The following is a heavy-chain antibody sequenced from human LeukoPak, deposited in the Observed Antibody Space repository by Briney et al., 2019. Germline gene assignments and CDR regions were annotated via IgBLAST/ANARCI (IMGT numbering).Heavy chain of an antibody. V-gene: IGHV1-2*02. Sequence: ASVKVSCKASGYTFTGYYMHWVRQAPGQGLEWMGWINPNSGGTNYAQKLQGRVTMTTDTSTSTAYMELRSLRSDDTAVYYCARVVLGGFTIFYGGSYYFDYWGQGTLVTVSS. CDR3: ARVVLGGFTIFYGGSYYFDY. CDR1: GYTFTGYY. D-gene: IGHD3-9*01. J-gene: IGHJ4*02. CDR2: INPNSGGT.